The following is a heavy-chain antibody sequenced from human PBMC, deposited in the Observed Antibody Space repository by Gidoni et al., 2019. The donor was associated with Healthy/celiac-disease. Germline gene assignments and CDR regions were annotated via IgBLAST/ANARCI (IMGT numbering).Heavy chain of an antibody. CDR3: ARRSYNDSSSPQPSDY. D-gene: IGHD3-22*01. Sequence: QPQLQESATVLVKPSETLSLTCTVPRGSISSRSYYWGWLRQPPGKGLERIGSIYYSGSPHYNPSLKSRVTISVDTSKNQFSLKLSSVTAADTAVYYCARRSYNDSSSPQPSDYWGQGTLVTVSS. J-gene: IGHJ4*02. CDR2: IYYSGSP. CDR1: RGSISSRSYY. V-gene: IGHV4-39*01.